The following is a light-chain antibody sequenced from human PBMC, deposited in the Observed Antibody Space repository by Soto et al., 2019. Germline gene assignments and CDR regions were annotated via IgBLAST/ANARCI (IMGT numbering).Light chain of an antibody. J-gene: IGKJ1*01. CDR1: QSLLHSNGYNY. CDR2: LGS. V-gene: IGKV2-28*01. CDR3: MQALQTPCT. Sequence: DIVMTQSPLSLPVTPGEPSSISCRSSQSLLHSNGYNYLDWYLQKPGQSPQLLIYLGSNRASGVPARFSGSGSGTDFTLKISRVEAEDVRVYYCMQALQTPCTFGQGTKVEIK.